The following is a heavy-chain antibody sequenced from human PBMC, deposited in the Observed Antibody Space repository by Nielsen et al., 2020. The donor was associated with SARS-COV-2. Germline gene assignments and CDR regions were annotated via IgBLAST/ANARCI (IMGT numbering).Heavy chain of an antibody. V-gene: IGHV3-66*01. D-gene: IGHD3-10*01. CDR1: GLIVSNNY. Sequence: GESLKISCLASGLIVSNNYMSWVRQAPGKGLEWVSVVFSGGSTYYADSVKGRFTISRDNAKKSLSLQMNSLRAEDTAVYYCARVITDGNYYYYYGMDVWGQGTTVTVSS. CDR2: VFSGGST. J-gene: IGHJ6*02. CDR3: ARVITDGNYYYYYGMDV.